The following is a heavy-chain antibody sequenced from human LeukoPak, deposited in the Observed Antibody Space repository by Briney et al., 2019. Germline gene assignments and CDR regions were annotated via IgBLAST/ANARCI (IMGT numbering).Heavy chain of an antibody. V-gene: IGHV1-46*01. CDR1: GYSFTNYY. Sequence: ASVRVSCKASGYSFTNYYMHWVRQAPGQGLEGMTMINPSGGSTTYAQNFQDRVTVTRDMSTSTVYMELSSLPTEHTAVYYCARTRGYYFDYWAQGTLVTVSS. CDR3: ARTRGYYFDY. CDR2: INPSGGST. J-gene: IGHJ4*02.